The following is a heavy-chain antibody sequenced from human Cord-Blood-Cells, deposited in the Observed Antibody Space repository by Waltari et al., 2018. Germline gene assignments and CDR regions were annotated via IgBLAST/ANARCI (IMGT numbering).Heavy chain of an antibody. D-gene: IGHD2-15*01. CDR2: IIPIFGTA. CDR3: ARRCSGGSCYSDYYYGMDV. CDR1: GGTFSSYA. Sequence: QVQLVQSGAEVRKPGSSVKVSCKASGGTFSSYAISWVRQAPGRGLEWMGGIIPIFGTANYAQKFQGRVTITADESTSTAYMELSSLRSEDTAVYYCARRCSGGSCYSDYYYGMDVWGQGTTVTVSS. J-gene: IGHJ6*02. V-gene: IGHV1-69*01.